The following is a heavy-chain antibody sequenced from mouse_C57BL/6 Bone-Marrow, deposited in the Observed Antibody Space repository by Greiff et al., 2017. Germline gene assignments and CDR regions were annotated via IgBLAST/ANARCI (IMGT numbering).Heavy chain of an antibody. V-gene: IGHV3-6*01. CDR2: ISYDGSN. J-gene: IGHJ2*01. CDR1: GYSITSGYY. CDR3: ARAHYYGSSYYDY. Sequence: DVKLQESGPGLVKPSQSLSLTCSVTGYSITSGYYWNWLRQFPGNKLEWMGYISYDGSNNYNPSLKNRISITRDTSKNQFFLKLNSVTTEDTATYYCARAHYYGSSYYDYWGQGTTLTVSS. D-gene: IGHD1-1*01.